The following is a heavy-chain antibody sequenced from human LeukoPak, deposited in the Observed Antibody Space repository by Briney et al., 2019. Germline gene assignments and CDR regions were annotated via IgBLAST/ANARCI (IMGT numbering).Heavy chain of an antibody. V-gene: IGHV1-18*01. CDR1: GYTFSTSG. CDR2: ISPYNGNT. Sequence: GASVNVSCKASGYTFSTSGITWVRQAPGQGLEWMGWISPYNGNTKSAQKFQGRVTMTTDTSTSTVYMELSSLRSEDTAVYYCARDRPPDYCSSTSCYGTTYYYYYMDVWGKGTTVTISS. D-gene: IGHD2-2*01. CDR3: ARDRPPDYCSSTSCYGTTYYYYYMDV. J-gene: IGHJ6*03.